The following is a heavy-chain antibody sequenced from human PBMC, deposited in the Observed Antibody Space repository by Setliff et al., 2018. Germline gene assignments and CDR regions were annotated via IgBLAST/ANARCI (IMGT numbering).Heavy chain of an antibody. CDR3: TVYNTGSSKDHY. CDR1: GGSFSTYY. CDR2: IYYSGST. D-gene: IGHD2-8*02. V-gene: IGHV4-34*01. J-gene: IGHJ4*02. Sequence: PSETLSLTCAVYGGSFSTYYWGWIRQPPGKGLEWIGSIYYSGSTYYNPSLKSRVTISVDTSKNQFSLKLSSVTATDTALYYCTVYNTGSSKDHYWGQGTPVTVSS.